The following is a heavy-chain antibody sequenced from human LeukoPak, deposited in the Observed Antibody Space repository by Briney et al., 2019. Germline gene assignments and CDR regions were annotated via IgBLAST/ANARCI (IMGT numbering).Heavy chain of an antibody. D-gene: IGHD1-1*01. V-gene: IGHV1-2*02. CDR3: ARDQLYYFDY. CDR2: INPNSGGT. CDR1: GYTFTGYY. J-gene: IGHJ4*02. Sequence: ASVKVSCKASGYTFTGYYIYWVRQAPGQGLEWMGWINPNSGGTNYAQKFQGRVTMTRDTSISTAYMELSRLRSEDTAVYYCARDQLYYFDYWGQGTLVTVSS.